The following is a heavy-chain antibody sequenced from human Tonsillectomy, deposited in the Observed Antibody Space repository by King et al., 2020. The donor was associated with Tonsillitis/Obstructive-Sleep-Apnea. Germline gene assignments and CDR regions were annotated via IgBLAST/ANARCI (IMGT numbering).Heavy chain of an antibody. CDR2: IYYSGST. D-gene: IGHD3-22*01. J-gene: IGHJ3*02. V-gene: IGHV4-59*01. Sequence: QLQESGPGLVKPSETLSLTCTVSGGSISSYYWSWIRQPPGKGLEWIGYIYYSGSTNYNPSLKSRVTISVDTSKKQFSLKLSSVTAADTAVYYCARAWDYYASSDRGDAFDIWGQGTMVTVSS. CDR1: GGSISSYY. CDR3: ARAWDYYASSDRGDAFDI.